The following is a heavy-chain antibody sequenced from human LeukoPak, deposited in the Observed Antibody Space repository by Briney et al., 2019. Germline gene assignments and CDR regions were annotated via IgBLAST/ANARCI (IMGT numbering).Heavy chain of an antibody. CDR1: GFTFSSYG. Sequence: PGGSLRLSCAASGFTFSSYGMHWVRQAPGKGVEWVAFIRYDGSNKYYADSVKGRFTISRDNSKNTLYLQMNSLRAEDTAVYYCAKDGGYCSSTSCDEDYWGQGTLVTVSS. V-gene: IGHV3-30*02. J-gene: IGHJ4*02. CDR2: IRYDGSNK. D-gene: IGHD2-2*03. CDR3: AKDGGYCSSTSCDEDY.